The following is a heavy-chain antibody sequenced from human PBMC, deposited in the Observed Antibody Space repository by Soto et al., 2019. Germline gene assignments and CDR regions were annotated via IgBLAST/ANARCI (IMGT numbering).Heavy chain of an antibody. CDR1: GFTFSSYG. V-gene: IGHV3-33*01. Sequence: GGSLRLSCAASGFTFSSYGMHWVRQAPGKGLEWVAVIWYDGSNKYYADSVKGRFTISRDNSKNTLYLQMNSLRAEDTAVYYCARNPHLGELSLIAFDIWGQGTMVTVSS. D-gene: IGHD3-16*02. CDR2: IWYDGSNK. J-gene: IGHJ3*02. CDR3: ARNPHLGELSLIAFDI.